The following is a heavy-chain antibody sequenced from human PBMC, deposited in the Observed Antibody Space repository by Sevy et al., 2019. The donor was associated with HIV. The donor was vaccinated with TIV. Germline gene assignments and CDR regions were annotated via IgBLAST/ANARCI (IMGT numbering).Heavy chain of an antibody. V-gene: IGHV1-2*02. CDR3: SRELRLRGYSYGCFDY. CDR1: GYTFTGQY. CDR2: INPNSGDT. D-gene: IGHD5-18*01. J-gene: IGHJ4*02. Sequence: ASVKVSCKASGYTFTGQYIHLVRQAPGQGLEWMGWINPNSGDTKYAQEFKGRVTMTRDTSISTAYMELSGLKSDDTAVYYCSRELRLRGYSYGCFDYWGQRTLVTVSS.